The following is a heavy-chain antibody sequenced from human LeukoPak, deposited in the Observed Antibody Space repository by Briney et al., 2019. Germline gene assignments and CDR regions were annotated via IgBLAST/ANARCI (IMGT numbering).Heavy chain of an antibody. D-gene: IGHD1-26*01. CDR2: ISWNSGSI. Sequence: GGSLRLSCAASGFTFSSHAMNWVRQAPGKGLEWVSGISWNSGSIGYAGSVKGRFTISRDNAKNSLYLQMNSLRAEDTALYYCAKAGGSYGSDYFDCWGQGTLVTVSS. J-gene: IGHJ4*02. CDR3: AKAGGSYGSDYFDC. V-gene: IGHV3-9*01. CDR1: GFTFSSHA.